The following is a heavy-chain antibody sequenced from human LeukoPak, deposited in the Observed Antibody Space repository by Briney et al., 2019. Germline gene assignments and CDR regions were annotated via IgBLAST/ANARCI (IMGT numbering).Heavy chain of an antibody. J-gene: IGHJ3*02. CDR3: AREGLYGDYGLIAFDI. Sequence: GGSLRLSCAASGFTFSNYDMHWVRQATGKGLEWVSGIGTAGDTYYPDSVKGRFTISRENAKNSLYLQMNSLRAEDTAVYYCAREGLYGDYGLIAFDIWGQGTMVTVSS. D-gene: IGHD4-17*01. CDR2: IGTAGDT. V-gene: IGHV3-13*01. CDR1: GFTFSNYD.